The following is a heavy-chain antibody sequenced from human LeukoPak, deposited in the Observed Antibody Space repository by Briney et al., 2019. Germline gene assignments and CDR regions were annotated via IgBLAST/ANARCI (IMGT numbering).Heavy chain of an antibody. CDR3: AKDRALLGAQALDY. CDR2: IRYDGSNK. Sequence: PGGSLRLSCAASGFTFSSYGMHWVRQAPGKGLEWVAFIRYDGSNKYYADSVKGRFTISRDNSKNTLYLQMNSLRAEDTAVYYCAKDRALLGAQALDYWGQGTLVTVSS. D-gene: IGHD1-26*01. CDR1: GFTFSSYG. V-gene: IGHV3-30*02. J-gene: IGHJ4*02.